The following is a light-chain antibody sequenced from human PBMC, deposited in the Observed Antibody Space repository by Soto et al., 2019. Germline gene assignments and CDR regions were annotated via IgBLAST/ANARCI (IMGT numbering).Light chain of an antibody. V-gene: IGKV4-1*01. CDR2: WAS. J-gene: IGKJ4*01. Sequence: DIVMTQSPDSLAVSLGERATINCKSSQSVLYSSNNKNYLAWYQQKFGQPPKLLIYWASTRESGVPDRFSGSGSGTDFTLTISSLQAEDVAVYYCQQYYSTPLTFGGGTKVEI. CDR1: QSVLYSSNNKNY. CDR3: QQYYSTPLT.